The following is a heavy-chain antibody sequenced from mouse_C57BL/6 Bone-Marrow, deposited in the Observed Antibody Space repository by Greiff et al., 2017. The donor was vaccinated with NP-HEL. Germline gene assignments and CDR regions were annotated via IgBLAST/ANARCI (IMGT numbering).Heavy chain of an antibody. CDR2: IRSKSNNYAT. J-gene: IGHJ4*01. D-gene: IGHD2-2*01. CDR3: VRQLWLRRRGAMDY. CDR1: GFSFNTYA. Sequence: EVKLVESGGGLVQPKGSLKLSCAASGFSFNTYAMNWVRQAPGKGLEWVARIRSKSNNYATYYADSVKDRFTISRDDSESMLYLQMNNLKTEDTAMYYCVRQLWLRRRGAMDYWGQGTSVTVSS. V-gene: IGHV10-1*01.